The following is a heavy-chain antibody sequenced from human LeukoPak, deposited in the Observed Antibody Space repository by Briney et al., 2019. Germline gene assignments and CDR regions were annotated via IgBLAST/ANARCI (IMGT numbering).Heavy chain of an antibody. CDR3: ASGSHYGYSSGWLYY. D-gene: IGHD6-19*01. V-gene: IGHV4-59*04. Sequence: PSETLSLTCTVSGGSISSYYWSWIRQPPGKGLEWIGSIYYSGSTYYNPSLKSRVTISVDTSKNQFFLRLNSVTAADTAVYYCASGSHYGYSSGWLYYWGQGTLVTVSS. CDR2: IYYSGST. J-gene: IGHJ4*02. CDR1: GGSISSYY.